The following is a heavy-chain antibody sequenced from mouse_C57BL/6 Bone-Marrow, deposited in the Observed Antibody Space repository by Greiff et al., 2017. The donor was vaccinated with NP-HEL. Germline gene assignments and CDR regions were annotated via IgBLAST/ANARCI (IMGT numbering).Heavy chain of an antibody. J-gene: IGHJ1*03. V-gene: IGHV1-4*01. CDR1: GYTFTSYT. Sequence: VQLQQSGAELARPGASVTMSCKASGYTFTSYTMHWVKQRPGQGLEWIGYINPSSGYTKYNQKFKDKATLTADKSSSTVYLQLSSLTSEDSAVYYCERTPSPYCGSSSHWYFDVWGTGTTVTVSS. D-gene: IGHD1-1*01. CDR3: ERTPSPYCGSSSHWYFDV. CDR2: INPSSGYT.